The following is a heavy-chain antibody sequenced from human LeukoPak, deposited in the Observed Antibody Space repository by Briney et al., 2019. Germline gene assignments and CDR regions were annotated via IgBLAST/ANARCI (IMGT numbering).Heavy chain of an antibody. CDR2: IYYSGST. J-gene: IGHJ3*02. CDR1: GGSFSGYY. V-gene: IGHV4-59*01. CDR3: ARALPGDAFDI. Sequence: PSETLSLTCAVYGGSFSGYYWSWIRQPPGKGLEWIGYIYYSGSTNYNPSLRSRVTISVDTSKNQFSLKLSSVTAADTAVYYCARALPGDAFDIWGQGTMVTVSS.